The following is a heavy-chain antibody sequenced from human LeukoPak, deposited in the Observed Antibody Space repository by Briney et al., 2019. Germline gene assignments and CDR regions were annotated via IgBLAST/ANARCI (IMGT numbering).Heavy chain of an antibody. CDR1: GGSISSGDYY. CDR3: ARGQAYYYGFDY. D-gene: IGHD3-10*01. Sequence: SQTLSLTCTVSGGSISSGDYYWSWIRQPPGKGLEWIGYIYYSGTTYYNPPLKSRLTISVDTSKNQFSLKLSSVTAADTAVYYCARGQAYYYGFDYWGQGTLVTVSS. V-gene: IGHV4-30-4*08. J-gene: IGHJ4*02. CDR2: IYYSGTT.